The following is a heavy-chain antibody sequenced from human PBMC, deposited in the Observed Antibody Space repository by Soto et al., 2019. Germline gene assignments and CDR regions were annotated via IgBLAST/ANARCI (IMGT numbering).Heavy chain of an antibody. J-gene: IGHJ3*02. V-gene: IGHV4-39*01. Sequence: SETLSLTCTVSGGSISSYYWGWIRQPPGKGLEWIGSIYYSGSTYYNPSLKSRVTISVDTSKNQFSLKLSSVTAADTAVYYCARHIAMIVVVIIPWNAFDIWGQGTMVTVSS. CDR2: IYYSGST. CDR1: GGSISSYY. CDR3: ARHIAMIVVVIIPWNAFDI. D-gene: IGHD3-22*01.